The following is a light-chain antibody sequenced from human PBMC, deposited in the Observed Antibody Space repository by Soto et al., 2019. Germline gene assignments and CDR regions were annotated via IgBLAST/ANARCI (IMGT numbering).Light chain of an antibody. CDR1: QSISSD. V-gene: IGKV1-39*01. J-gene: IGKJ4*01. CDR3: QQLNSYPLT. CDR2: AAS. Sequence: EIQMTQSPSALSASLGDRGTITCRASQSISSDLNWYQQKHGKAPNXLIYAASSLQSGVPSRFSGSGYGTDFNLTISSLQTEDFATYYCQQLNSYPLTFGGGTKVDIK.